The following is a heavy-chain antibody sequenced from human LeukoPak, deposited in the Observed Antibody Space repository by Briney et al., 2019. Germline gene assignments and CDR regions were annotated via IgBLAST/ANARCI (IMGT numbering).Heavy chain of an antibody. J-gene: IGHJ4*02. CDR1: GYSFTAYW. Sequence: GESLKISCKSSGYSFTAYWISWVRQMPGNGLEWMGIIYPGDSDTTYSPSFQGQVTISADKSFSTAYLQWSSLKASDTAIYYCARHESLIRGVIDQWGQGTLVTVSS. CDR3: ARHESLIRGVIDQ. V-gene: IGHV5-51*01. CDR2: IYPGDSDT. D-gene: IGHD3-10*01.